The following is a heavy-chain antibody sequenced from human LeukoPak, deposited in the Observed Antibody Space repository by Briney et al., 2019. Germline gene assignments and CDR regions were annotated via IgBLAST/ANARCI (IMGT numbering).Heavy chain of an antibody. CDR3: ARYYGMDV. J-gene: IGHJ6*02. CDR1: GFTFSSYS. CDR2: IGSSSSYI. Sequence: GGSLRLSCAASGFTFSSYSIKWVRQAPGKGLEWVSSIGSSSSYIYYADSVKGRFTISRDDAKNSLYLQMNSLRAEDTAVYYCARYYGMDVWGQGTTVTVSS. V-gene: IGHV3-21*01.